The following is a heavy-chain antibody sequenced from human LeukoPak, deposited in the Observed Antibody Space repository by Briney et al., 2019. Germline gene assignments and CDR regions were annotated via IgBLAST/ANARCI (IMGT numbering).Heavy chain of an antibody. CDR1: GFTFSSYD. CDR2: ISYVGSNK. V-gene: IGHV3-30*03. CDR3: ARLWFGENDY. J-gene: IGHJ4*02. D-gene: IGHD3-10*01. Sequence: GRSLRLSCAASGFTFSSYDMHWVRQAPGKGLEWVTVISYVGSNKYYADSVKGRFTISRDNSKNTLYLQMNSLRAEDTAVYYCARLWFGENDYWGQGTLVTVSS.